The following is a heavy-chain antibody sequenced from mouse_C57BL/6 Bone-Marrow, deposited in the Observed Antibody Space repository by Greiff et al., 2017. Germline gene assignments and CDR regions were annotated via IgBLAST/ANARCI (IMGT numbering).Heavy chain of an antibody. CDR3: ARVGNRAMDY. CDR2: ISYDGSN. D-gene: IGHD2-1*01. J-gene: IGHJ4*01. V-gene: IGHV3-6*01. Sequence: EVQRVESGPGLVKPSQSLSLTCSVTGYSITSGYYWNWIRQFPGNKLEWMGYISYDGSNNYNPSLKNRISITRDTSKNQFFLKLNSVTTEDTATYYCARVGNRAMDYWGQGTSVTVSS. CDR1: GYSITSGYY.